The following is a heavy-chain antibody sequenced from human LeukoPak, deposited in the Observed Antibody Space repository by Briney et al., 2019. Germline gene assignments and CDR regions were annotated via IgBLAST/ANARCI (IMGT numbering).Heavy chain of an antibody. CDR1: GGSIRSTTYY. D-gene: IGHD3-10*01. CDR2: IYYSGNT. J-gene: IGHJ4*02. CDR3: ARRRVRGVIVYYFDY. Sequence: SETLSLTCTVSGGSIRSTTYYWGWLRQPPGKGLEWIGSIYYSGNTYYSPSLMSRVTISVDTSKNQFSLKLSSATAADTAVYYCARRRVRGVIVYYFDYWGQGTLVTVSS. V-gene: IGHV4-39*07.